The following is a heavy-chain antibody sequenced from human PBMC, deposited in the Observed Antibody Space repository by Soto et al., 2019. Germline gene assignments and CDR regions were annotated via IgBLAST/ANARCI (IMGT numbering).Heavy chain of an antibody. V-gene: IGHV3-74*01. CDR1: GFTFARYW. D-gene: IGHD3-10*01. J-gene: IGHJ1*01. CDR3: GRQAALWEKVDF. CDR2: IESDGTTQ. Sequence: GVSLRLACVVSGFTFARYWMHWVRQAPGKGLVWVARIESDGTTQTYADSVEGRFTISRDNAKNTLYLHMNSLRAEDTAVYYCGRQAALWEKVDFRGHGTPVTVS.